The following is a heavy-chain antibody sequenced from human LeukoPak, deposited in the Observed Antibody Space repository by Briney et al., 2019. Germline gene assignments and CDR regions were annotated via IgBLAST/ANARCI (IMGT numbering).Heavy chain of an antibody. V-gene: IGHV1-69*04. CDR2: IIPILGIA. J-gene: IGHJ4*02. D-gene: IGHD6-19*01. CDR3: ARVESSGWLAY. CDR1: GGTFSSYA. Sequence: SVKVSCKASGGTFSSYAISWVRQALGQGLEWMGRIIPILGIANYAQKFQGRVTITADKSTSTAYMELSSLRSEDTAVYYCARVESSGWLAYWGQGTLVTVSS.